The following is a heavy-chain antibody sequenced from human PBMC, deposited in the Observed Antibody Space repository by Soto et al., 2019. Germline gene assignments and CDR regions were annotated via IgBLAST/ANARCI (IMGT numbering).Heavy chain of an antibody. CDR3: ARTEGIAARRTFDY. D-gene: IGHD6-6*01. CDR2: IDWDDDK. Sequence: SGPTLANPTETLTLTCTFSEFSLSTSGMCVSWIRQPPGKALEWLALIDWDDDKYYSTSLKTRLTISKDTSKNQVVLTMTNMDPVDTVTYYCARTEGIAARRTFDYWGQGTLVTAPQ. CDR1: EFSLSTSGMC. V-gene: IGHV2-70*01. J-gene: IGHJ4*02.